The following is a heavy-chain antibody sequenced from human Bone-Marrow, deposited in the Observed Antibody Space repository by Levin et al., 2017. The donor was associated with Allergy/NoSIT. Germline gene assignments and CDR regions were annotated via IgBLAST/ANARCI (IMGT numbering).Heavy chain of an antibody. CDR3: ARVWHEEVGGTRDISYYYVMDV. V-gene: IGHV1-18*01. Sequence: GGSLRLSCKASDYSFFNYGISWVRQAPGQGLEWMGWINVYNGRTNYALKHQGRVIVTTDTPTSTAYMELRSLRSDDTAVYYCARVWHEEVGGTRDISYYYVMDVWGQGTTLTVSS. D-gene: IGHD1-26*01. CDR2: INVYNGRT. CDR1: DYSFFNYG. J-gene: IGHJ6*02.